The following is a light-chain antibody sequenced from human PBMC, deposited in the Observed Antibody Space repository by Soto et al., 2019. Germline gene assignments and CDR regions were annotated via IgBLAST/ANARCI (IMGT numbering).Light chain of an antibody. CDR3: QQYGSSSFT. CDR1: QSVSSSY. J-gene: IGKJ5*01. V-gene: IGKV3-20*01. CDR2: GAS. Sequence: EIVLTQSPGTLSLSPGERATLSCRASQSVSSSYLARDQQKPGQAPRLLIYGASSRATGIPDRFSGSGSGTDFTLTISRLEPEDFAVYYCQQYGSSSFTFGQGTRLEI.